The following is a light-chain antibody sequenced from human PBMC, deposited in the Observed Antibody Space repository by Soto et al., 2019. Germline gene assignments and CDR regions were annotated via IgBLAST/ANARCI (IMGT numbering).Light chain of an antibody. Sequence: QSVLTQPASVSGSPGQSITISCTGNSSDVGGYNYVSWYQQHPGKAPKLMIYEVSNRPSGVSNRFSGSKSGNTASLTISGLQAEDEADYYYSSYTSSSTTLFGTGTKVTVL. CDR1: SSDVGGYNY. V-gene: IGLV2-14*01. J-gene: IGLJ1*01. CDR2: EVS. CDR3: SSYTSSSTTL.